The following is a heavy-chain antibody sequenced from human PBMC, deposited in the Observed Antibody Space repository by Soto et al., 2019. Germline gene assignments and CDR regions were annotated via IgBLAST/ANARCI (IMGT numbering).Heavy chain of an antibody. J-gene: IGHJ3*02. D-gene: IGHD3-10*01. V-gene: IGHV3-30*18. CDR1: GFTFSSYG. CDR3: AKVYMVRGKSDAFDI. Sequence: QVQLVESGGGVVQPGRSLRLSCAASGFTFSSYGMHWVRQAPGKGLEWVAVISYDGSNKYYADSVKGRFTISRDNSKNTLYLQMNSLRAEDTAVYYCAKVYMVRGKSDAFDIWGQWTMVTVSS. CDR2: ISYDGSNK.